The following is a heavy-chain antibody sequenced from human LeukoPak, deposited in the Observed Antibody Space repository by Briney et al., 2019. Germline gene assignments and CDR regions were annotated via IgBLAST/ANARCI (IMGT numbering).Heavy chain of an antibody. V-gene: IGHV1-2*02. CDR3: ARVRDGYNDAYDV. CDR2: INPNSGGT. CDR1: GYTFTGYY. Sequence: ASVKVSCKASGYTFTGYYMHWVRQAPGQGLEWMGWINPNSGGTNYAQKFQGRVTMTRDTSISTAYMELSRLRSDDTAVYYCARVRDGYNDAYDVWGQGTMVTVSS. J-gene: IGHJ3*01. D-gene: IGHD5-24*01.